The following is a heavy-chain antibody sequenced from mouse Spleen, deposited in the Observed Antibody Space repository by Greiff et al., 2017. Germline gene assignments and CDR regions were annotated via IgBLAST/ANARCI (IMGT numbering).Heavy chain of an antibody. CDR2: ISCYNGAT. J-gene: IGHJ4*01. Sequence: LVKTGASVKISCKASGYSFTGYYMHWVKQSHGKSLEWIGYISCYNGATSYNQKFKGKATFTVDTSSSTAYMQFNSLTSEDSAVYYCARRGYYGSSYDYAMDYWGQGTSVTVSS. CDR3: ARRGYYGSSYDYAMDY. CDR1: GYSFTGYY. V-gene: IGHV1S34*01. D-gene: IGHD1-1*01.